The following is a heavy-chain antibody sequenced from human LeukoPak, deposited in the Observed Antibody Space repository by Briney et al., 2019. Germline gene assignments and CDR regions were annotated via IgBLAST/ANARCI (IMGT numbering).Heavy chain of an antibody. CDR3: ARRPITMVRGARKPYYYYGMDV. J-gene: IGHJ6*04. D-gene: IGHD3-10*01. Sequence: SETLSLTCAVYGGSFSGYYWSWIRQPPGKGLEWIGEINHSGSTNYNPSPKSRVTISVDTSKNQFSLKLSSVTAADTAVYYCARRPITMVRGARKPYYYYGMDVWGKGTTVTVSS. V-gene: IGHV4-34*01. CDR1: GGSFSGYY. CDR2: INHSGST.